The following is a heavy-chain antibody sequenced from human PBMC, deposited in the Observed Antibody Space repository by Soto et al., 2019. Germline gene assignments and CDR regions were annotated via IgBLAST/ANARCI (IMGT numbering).Heavy chain of an antibody. CDR3: ARRDYDSSGYYYSYYGMDV. CDR1: GGTFSSYA. CDR2: IIPIFGTA. Sequence: QVQLVQSGAEVKKPGSSVKVSCKASGGTFSSYAISWVRQAPGQGLEWMGGIIPIFGTANYAQKFQGRVTITADESTSTAYMELSSLRSEDTVVYYCARRDYDSSGYYYSYYGMDVWGQGTTVTFSS. J-gene: IGHJ6*02. D-gene: IGHD3-22*01. V-gene: IGHV1-69*12.